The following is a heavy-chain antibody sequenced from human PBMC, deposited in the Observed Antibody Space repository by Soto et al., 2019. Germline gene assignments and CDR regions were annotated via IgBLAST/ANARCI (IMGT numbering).Heavy chain of an antibody. J-gene: IGHJ2*01. CDR3: ARYNWYFDL. CDR1: GGSISSYY. V-gene: IGHV4-59*08. Sequence: QVQLQESGPGLVKPSETLSLTCTVSGGSISSYYWSWIRQPPGKGLEWIGYIYYSGSTNYNPSRKSRVAISVDPPKNRFPLKLSSVTAADTAVYYCARYNWYFDLWGRGTLVTVSS. CDR2: IYYSGST.